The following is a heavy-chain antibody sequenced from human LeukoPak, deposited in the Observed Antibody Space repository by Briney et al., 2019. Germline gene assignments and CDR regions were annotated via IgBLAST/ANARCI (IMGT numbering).Heavy chain of an antibody. CDR2: INHSGST. CDR1: GGSFSGHY. J-gene: IGHJ4*02. D-gene: IGHD3-10*01. V-gene: IGHV4-34*01. Sequence: SETLSLTCADYGGSFSGHYWSLIRQPPGKGLEWIGEINHSGSTKYNPSLKSRVTISIDTSKNQFSLKLSSVTAADTAVYYCARGGSMVRGVIISPFFDYWGQGSLVTVSS. CDR3: ARGGSMVRGVIISPFFDY.